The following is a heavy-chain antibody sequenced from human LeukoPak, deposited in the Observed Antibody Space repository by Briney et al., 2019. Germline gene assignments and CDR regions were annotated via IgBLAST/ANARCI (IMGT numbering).Heavy chain of an antibody. V-gene: IGHV4-59*08. J-gene: IGHJ4*02. Sequence: SETLSLTCTVSGGSISSYYWSWIRQPPGKGLEWIGYIYYSGSTNYNPSPKSRVTISVDTSKNQFSLKLSSVTAADTAVYYCARRSYSSGWRPFDYWGQGTLVTVSS. CDR1: GGSISSYY. CDR3: ARRSYSSGWRPFDY. D-gene: IGHD6-19*01. CDR2: IYYSGST.